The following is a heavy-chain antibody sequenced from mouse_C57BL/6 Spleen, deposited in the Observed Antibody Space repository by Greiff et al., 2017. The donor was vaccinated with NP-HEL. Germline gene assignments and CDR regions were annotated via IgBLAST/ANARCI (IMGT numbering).Heavy chain of an antibody. Sequence: VKLQQSGAELMKPGASVKLSCKATGYTFTGYWIEWVKQRPGHGLEWIGEILPGSGSTNYNEKFKGKATFTADTSSNTAYMQLSSLTTEDSAIYYCARKGPIYDGYYDYFDYWGQGTTLTVSS. D-gene: IGHD2-3*01. CDR3: ARKGPIYDGYYDYFDY. J-gene: IGHJ2*01. V-gene: IGHV1-9*01. CDR1: GYTFTGYW. CDR2: ILPGSGST.